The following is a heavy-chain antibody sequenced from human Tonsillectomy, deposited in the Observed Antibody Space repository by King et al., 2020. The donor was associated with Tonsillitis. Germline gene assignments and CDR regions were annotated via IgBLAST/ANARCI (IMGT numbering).Heavy chain of an antibody. J-gene: IGHJ6*02. CDR2: MNPNSGNT. V-gene: IGHV1-8*01. CDR3: ARGGLSGSGSYYPPDGMDV. Sequence: QLVQSGAEVKKPGASVKVSCKASGYTFTSYDINWVRQATGQGLEWMGWMNPNSGNTGYAQKFQGRVTMTRNTSISTAYMELRSLRSEDTAVYYCARGGLSGSGSYYPPDGMDVWGQGTTVTVSS. D-gene: IGHD3-10*01. CDR1: GYTFTSYD.